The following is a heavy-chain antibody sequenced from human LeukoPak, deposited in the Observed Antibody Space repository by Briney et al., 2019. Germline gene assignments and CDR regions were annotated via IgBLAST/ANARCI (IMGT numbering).Heavy chain of an antibody. Sequence: TGGSLRLSCAASGFTFSSYWMSWVRQAPGKGLEWVANIKQDGSEKYYVDSVKGRFTISKDNDKNSLYMQMNSLRAEDTAVYYCAKDHSHGIVVVGDNAFDIWGQGTMVTVSS. CDR2: IKQDGSEK. CDR1: GFTFSSYW. D-gene: IGHD3-22*01. V-gene: IGHV3-7*01. CDR3: AKDHSHGIVVVGDNAFDI. J-gene: IGHJ3*02.